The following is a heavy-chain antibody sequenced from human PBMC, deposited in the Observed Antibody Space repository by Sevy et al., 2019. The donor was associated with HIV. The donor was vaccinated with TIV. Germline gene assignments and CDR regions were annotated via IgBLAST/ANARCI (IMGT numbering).Heavy chain of an antibody. Sequence: ASVKVSCKASGYTFTTYGITWVRQAPGQGLEWMGWISTYNTMRNSAQKLQDRVTMTTDTSTSTAYMELRSLTSDDTAVYYGARSTQVAGRNNWFDPWGQGTLVTVSS. V-gene: IGHV1-18*01. CDR3: ARSTQVAGRNNWFDP. CDR2: ISTYNTMR. J-gene: IGHJ5*02. CDR1: GYTFTTYG. D-gene: IGHD6-19*01.